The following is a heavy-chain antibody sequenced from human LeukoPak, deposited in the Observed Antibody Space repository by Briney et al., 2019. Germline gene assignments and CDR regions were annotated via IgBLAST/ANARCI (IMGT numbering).Heavy chain of an antibody. Sequence: GGSLRLSCAASGFTLSGYSMNWVRQAPGKGLEWVSSISSSSSYIYYADSVKGRFTISRDNAKNSLYLQMNSLRAEDTAVYYCARVAARLSDYWGQGTLVTVSS. CDR1: GFTLSGYS. CDR3: ARVAARLSDY. V-gene: IGHV3-21*01. CDR2: ISSSSSYI. D-gene: IGHD6-6*01. J-gene: IGHJ4*02.